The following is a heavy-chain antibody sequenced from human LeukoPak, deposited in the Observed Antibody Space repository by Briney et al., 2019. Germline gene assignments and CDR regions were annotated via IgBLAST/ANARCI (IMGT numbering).Heavy chain of an antibody. CDR2: INPSGGST. CDR1: GYTFTTYY. Sequence: ASVKVSCKASGYTFTTYYMHWVRQAPGQGLEWMGIINPSGGSTSYAQKFQGRVTMTRDTSTSTIYMELSSLRSEETAVYYCARDGRYCGSTSCRLNWFDPWGQGTLVTVSS. J-gene: IGHJ5*02. CDR3: ARDGRYCGSTSCRLNWFDP. D-gene: IGHD2-2*01. V-gene: IGHV1-46*01.